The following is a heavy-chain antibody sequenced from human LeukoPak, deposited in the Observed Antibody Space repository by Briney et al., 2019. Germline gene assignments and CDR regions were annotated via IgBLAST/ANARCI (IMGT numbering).Heavy chain of an antibody. V-gene: IGHV3-15*01. CDR3: TTISAIFGVVIPDY. CDR2: KTKTSGGTT. Sequence: KTKTSGGTTDYIAPVKGRFTISRDDSKNMLYLQMSSLKTEDTAVYYCTTISAIFGVVIPDYWGQGTLVTVSS. D-gene: IGHD3-3*01. J-gene: IGHJ4*02.